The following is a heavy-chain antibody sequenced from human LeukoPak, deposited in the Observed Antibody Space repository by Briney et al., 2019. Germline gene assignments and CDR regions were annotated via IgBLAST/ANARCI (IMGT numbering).Heavy chain of an antibody. V-gene: IGHV3-74*03. J-gene: IGHJ4*02. Sequence: GGSLRLSCAASGFTFSTYWMHWVRQAPGKGLVWVSRIKSDGSATTYADLVKGRFTVSRDNAKNTLYLQMSSLRAEDTAMYFCARVGGRGSIGGDCWGQGTLVTVSS. CDR1: GFTFSTYW. CDR3: ARVGGRGSIGGDC. CDR2: IKSDGSAT. D-gene: IGHD3-10*01.